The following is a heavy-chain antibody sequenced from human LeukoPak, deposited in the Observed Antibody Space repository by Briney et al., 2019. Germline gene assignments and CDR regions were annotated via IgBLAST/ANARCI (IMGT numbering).Heavy chain of an antibody. CDR2: IRYDGSNK. D-gene: IGHD5-18*01. J-gene: IGHJ4*02. CDR3: AKAGYSYGYFDY. V-gene: IGHV3-30*02. Sequence: PGGSLRLSCAASGFTFSSYGMHWVRQAPGKGLEWVAFIRYDGSNKYYADSVKGRFIISRDNSKNTLYLQMNSLRPEDTAVYYCAKAGYSYGYFDYWGQGTLVTVSS. CDR1: GFTFSSYG.